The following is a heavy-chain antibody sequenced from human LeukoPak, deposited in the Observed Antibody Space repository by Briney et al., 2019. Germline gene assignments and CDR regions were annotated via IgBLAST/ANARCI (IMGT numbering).Heavy chain of an antibody. CDR3: ASLSTSFGMDV. V-gene: IGHV3-21*04. J-gene: IGHJ6*02. CDR2: ISSSSNYI. Sequence: GGSLRLSCAASGFTFSSYNMNWVRQAPGKGLEWVSSISSSSNYIYYADSVKGRFTISRDNAKNSVYLQVNSLRAEDTAVYYCASLSTSFGMDVWGQGTTVTVSS. D-gene: IGHD5/OR15-5a*01. CDR1: GFTFSSYN.